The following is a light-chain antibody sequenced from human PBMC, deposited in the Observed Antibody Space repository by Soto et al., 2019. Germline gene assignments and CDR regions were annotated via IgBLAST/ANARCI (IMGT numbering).Light chain of an antibody. Sequence: DIVMTQSPDSLAVSLGERATIHCKSSQSVLYSSNNKNYLAWYQQKPGQPPKLLIYWASTRESGVPDRFSGSGSGTDFTLTIRSLQAEDGAVYYCQQYYSTRFSFGPGTKVEIK. CDR1: QSVLYSSNNKNY. CDR3: QQYYSTRFS. CDR2: WAS. V-gene: IGKV4-1*01. J-gene: IGKJ3*01.